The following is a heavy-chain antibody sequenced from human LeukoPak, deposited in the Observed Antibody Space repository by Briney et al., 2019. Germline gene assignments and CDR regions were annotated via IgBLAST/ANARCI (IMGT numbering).Heavy chain of an antibody. Sequence: PDRSLRLSCAASGFTFDDYAMHWVRQAPGKGLEWVSGISWNSGSIGYADSVKGRFTISRDNAKNSLYLQMNSLRAEDTALYYCAKGYYGGHDYWGQGTLVTVSS. CDR3: AKGYYGGHDY. CDR1: GFTFDDYA. CDR2: ISWNSGSI. V-gene: IGHV3-9*01. D-gene: IGHD3-3*01. J-gene: IGHJ4*02.